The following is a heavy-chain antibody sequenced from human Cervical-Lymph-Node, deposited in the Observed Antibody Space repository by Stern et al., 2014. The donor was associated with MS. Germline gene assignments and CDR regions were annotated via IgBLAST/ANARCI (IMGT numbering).Heavy chain of an antibody. CDR1: GYSFSSFW. Sequence: EVQLVQSGAEVKKPGESLKISCKGSGYSFSSFWIGWVRQLPGRGLEWRGIIYPGDSDVRYSPSFKGQVTLSADRAVNTAYLQWNSLKASDTAMYYCARHDASGWARADDAFKIWGQGTAVSVSS. D-gene: IGHD6-19*01. V-gene: IGHV5-51*01. CDR3: ARHDASGWARADDAFKI. CDR2: IYPGDSDV. J-gene: IGHJ3*02.